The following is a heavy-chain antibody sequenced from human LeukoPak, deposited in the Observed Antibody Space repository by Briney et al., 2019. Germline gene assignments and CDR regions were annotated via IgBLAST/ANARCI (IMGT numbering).Heavy chain of an antibody. CDR2: IGTYNGNT. Sequence: ASVTVPCKTSGYTFTNYAITWVRQAPGQGLEWMGWIGTYNGNTLYAKKFQDRVSMTSDTSTRTVYMELRSLTSDDTAVYYCARFSPLAHIRDASLLTFDYWGQGTLVTVSS. V-gene: IGHV1-18*01. J-gene: IGHJ4*02. CDR3: ARFSPLAHIRDASLLTFDY. CDR1: GYTFTNYA. D-gene: IGHD3-16*01.